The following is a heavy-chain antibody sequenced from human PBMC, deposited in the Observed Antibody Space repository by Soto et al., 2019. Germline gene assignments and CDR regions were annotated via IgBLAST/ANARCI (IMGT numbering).Heavy chain of an antibody. Sequence: QVQLVQSGAEVKNPGASVKISCKASGYTFTTYYMHWLRQARGQGLEWMGIITPSSGSTRYEQKFQDRVTMTRDTSTSTVYMELGSLRTEDTAVYYCARAVSRKTAPIGYWGQGTLVTVSS. CDR2: ITPSSGST. D-gene: IGHD4-17*01. CDR1: GYTFTTYY. J-gene: IGHJ4*02. V-gene: IGHV1-46*01. CDR3: ARAVSRKTAPIGY.